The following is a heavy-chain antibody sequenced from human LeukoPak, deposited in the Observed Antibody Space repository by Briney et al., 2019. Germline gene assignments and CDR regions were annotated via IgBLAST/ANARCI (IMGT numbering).Heavy chain of an antibody. V-gene: IGHV1-8*01. CDR3: ARRCYDFWGGYYTGGTSFDY. D-gene: IGHD3-3*01. Sequence: GASVKVSCKASGYTFTSYDINWVRQATGQGLEWMGWMNPNSGNTGYAQKFQGRVTMTRNTSISTAYMELSSMKSEDTAVYYCARRCYDFWGGYYTGGTSFDYWGQGTLVTVSS. J-gene: IGHJ4*02. CDR1: GYTFTSYD. CDR2: MNPNSGNT.